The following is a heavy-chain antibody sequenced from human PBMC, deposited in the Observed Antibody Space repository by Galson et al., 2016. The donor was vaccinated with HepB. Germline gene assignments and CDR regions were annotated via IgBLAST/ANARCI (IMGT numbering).Heavy chain of an antibody. CDR3: TTGTHCTDVVCYEDYYYYGMDV. CDR1: GFTFSNAW. V-gene: IGHV3-15*01. Sequence: SLRLSCAASGFTFSNAWMSWVRQAPGKGLEWVGRIKSKTDGGTTDYAAPVKGRFTISRDDSKNTLYLQMKSLKTEDTAVYYCTTGTHCTDVVCYEDYYYYGMDVWGQGTTVTVSS. J-gene: IGHJ6*02. CDR2: IKSKTDGGTT. D-gene: IGHD2-8*01.